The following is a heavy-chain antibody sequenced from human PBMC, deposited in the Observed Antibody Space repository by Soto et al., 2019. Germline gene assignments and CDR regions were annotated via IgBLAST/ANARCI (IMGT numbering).Heavy chain of an antibody. CDR2: ISYDGSNK. Sequence: QVQLVESGGGVVQPGRSLRLSCAASGFTFSSYAMHWVRQAPGKGLEWVAVISYDGSNKYYADSVKGRFTISRDNSKNTLYLQMNSLRAEDTAVYYCARDGTDIVVVVAASNWFDPWGQGTLVTVSS. V-gene: IGHV3-30-3*01. CDR3: ARDGTDIVVVVAASNWFDP. J-gene: IGHJ5*02. D-gene: IGHD2-15*01. CDR1: GFTFSSYA.